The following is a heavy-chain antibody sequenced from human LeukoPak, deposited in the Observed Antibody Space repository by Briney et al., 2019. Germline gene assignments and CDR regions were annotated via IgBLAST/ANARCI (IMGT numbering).Heavy chain of an antibody. CDR1: GFTFSSYS. CDR2: ISSSSSTI. J-gene: IGHJ4*02. Sequence: GGSLRLSCAASGFTFSSYSMNWVRHAPGKGLEWVSYISSSSSTIYYADSVKGRFTISRDNAKNSLYLQMNSLRAEDTAVYYCARDSGYYSSTSCSPVWGQGTLVTVSS. D-gene: IGHD2-2*01. CDR3: ARDSGYYSSTSCSPV. V-gene: IGHV3-48*01.